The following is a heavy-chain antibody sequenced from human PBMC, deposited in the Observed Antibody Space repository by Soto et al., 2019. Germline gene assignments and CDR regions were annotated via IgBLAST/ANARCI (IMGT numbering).Heavy chain of an antibody. CDR2: ISYDRSNK. CDR3: ARAPGSYYLYYFDY. V-gene: IGHV3-30*03. J-gene: IGHJ4*02. CDR1: GFSFSSHS. D-gene: IGHD1-26*01. Sequence: GGSLRLSCAASGFSFSSHSMNWVRQAPGKGLEWVAVISYDRSNKYYADSVKGRFTISRDNSKNTLYLQMNSLRAEDTAVYYCARAPGSYYLYYFDYWGQGTLVTVSS.